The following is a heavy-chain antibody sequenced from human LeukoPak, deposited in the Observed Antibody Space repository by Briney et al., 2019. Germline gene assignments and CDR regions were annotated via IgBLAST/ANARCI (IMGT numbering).Heavy chain of an antibody. V-gene: IGHV1-18*04. Sequence: GASVKVSCKASGYTFTSYGISWVRLAPGQGLEWMGWISAYNGNTNYAQKLQGRVTMTTDTSTSTAYMELRSLRSDDTAVYYCARDLRIGGSLVDWFDPWGQGTLVTVSS. J-gene: IGHJ5*02. CDR1: GYTFTSYG. CDR2: ISAYNGNT. D-gene: IGHD2-8*02. CDR3: ARDLRIGGSLVDWFDP.